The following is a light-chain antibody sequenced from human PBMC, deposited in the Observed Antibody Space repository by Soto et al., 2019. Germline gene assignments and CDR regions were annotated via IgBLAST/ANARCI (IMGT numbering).Light chain of an antibody. J-gene: IGKJ5*01. CDR2: GAS. CDR1: QIIDSS. V-gene: IGKV3-15*01. Sequence: EIVLTYSPATLSVYPGERVTVSCRASQIIDSSLAWYQQIPGQAPRLLFYGASSRATGLPPRFSASGYGTDFTLTISSVQSEDLALYYCQQYHKWTITFGQGARL. CDR3: QQYHKWTIT.